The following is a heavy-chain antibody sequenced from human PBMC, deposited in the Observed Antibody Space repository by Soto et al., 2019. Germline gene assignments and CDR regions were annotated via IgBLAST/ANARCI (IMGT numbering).Heavy chain of an antibody. CDR1: GGSINIAPYY. Sequence: PSETLSLTCVVSGGSINIAPYYWSWVRQPPGKGLEWIGYIPSRGRPFYNPSLTSRGTISADTSKNQLSLQLTSVTAADTAVYYCARDTYSGYDFGLWGQGTLVTVSS. CDR2: IPSRGRP. V-gene: IGHV4-30-4*01. J-gene: IGHJ5*02. D-gene: IGHD5-12*01. CDR3: ARDTYSGYDFGL.